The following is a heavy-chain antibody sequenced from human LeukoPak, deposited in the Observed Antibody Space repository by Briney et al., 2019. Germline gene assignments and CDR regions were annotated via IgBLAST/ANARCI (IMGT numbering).Heavy chain of an antibody. V-gene: IGHV3-7*03. J-gene: IGHJ4*02. D-gene: IGHD5-12*01. CDR2: IKEDGTEK. CDR3: AKDISAGLSEATPFDY. Sequence: GSLRLSCAGSGFTFSDFWMTWVRQTPGKGLEWVANIKEDGTEKNLVDSVKGRFTISRDNSKNTLYLQMNSLRAEDMALYYCAKDISAGLSEATPFDYWGQGTLVTVSS. CDR1: GFTFSDFW.